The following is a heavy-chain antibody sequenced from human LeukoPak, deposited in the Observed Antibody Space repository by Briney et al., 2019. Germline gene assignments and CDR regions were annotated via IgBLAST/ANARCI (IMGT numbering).Heavy chain of an antibody. CDR1: GYSISSGYY. CDR3: ARGDYYDTWELDH. Sequence: PSETLSLTCTVSGYSISSGYYWGWIRQPPGKGLEWIGSGSTYYNPSLKSRVTISVDTSKNQFSLKLSSVTAADTAVYYCARGDYYDTWELDHWGQGTLVTVSS. V-gene: IGHV4-38-2*02. CDR2: SGST. J-gene: IGHJ4*02. D-gene: IGHD3-22*01.